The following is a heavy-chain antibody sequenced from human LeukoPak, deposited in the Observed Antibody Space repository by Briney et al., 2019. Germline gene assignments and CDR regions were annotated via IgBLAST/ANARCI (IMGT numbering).Heavy chain of an antibody. CDR2: IRFDGNT. Sequence: GGSLRLSCAASGFTFSNYGMHWVRQAPGKGLEWVTFIRFDGNTYYSDSVKGRFTISRDNSKNTLYLQMNSLRVEDTAVYYCAQGHSHTAMYFWGQGTLVTVSS. CDR1: GFTFSNYG. CDR3: AQGHSHTAMYF. D-gene: IGHD5-18*01. J-gene: IGHJ4*02. V-gene: IGHV3-30*02.